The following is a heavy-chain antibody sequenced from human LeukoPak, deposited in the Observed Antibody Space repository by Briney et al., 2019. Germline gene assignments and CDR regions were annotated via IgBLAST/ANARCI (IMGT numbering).Heavy chain of an antibody. D-gene: IGHD4/OR15-4a*01. CDR3: ARGGAHTDLFDP. CDR2: IIPIFGTA. CDR1: GGTFSSYA. J-gene: IGHJ5*02. V-gene: IGHV1-69*05. Sequence: ASVKVSCKASGGTFSSYASSWVRQAPGQGLEWMGGIIPIFGTANYAQKFQGRVTITTDESTSTAYMELSSLRSEDTAVYYCARGGAHTDLFDPWGQGTLVTVSS.